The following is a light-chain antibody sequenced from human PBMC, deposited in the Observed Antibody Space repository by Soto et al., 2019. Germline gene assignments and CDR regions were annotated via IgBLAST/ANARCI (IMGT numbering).Light chain of an antibody. Sequence: SYELTQPPSVSVSPGQTARITCSGDALPKRYAYWYQHKSGQAPVLIIYDDSKRPSGIPERFSGSSSGTKATLTISGAQVEDEADYYCYSSDNSGNHWVFGGGTKLTVL. V-gene: IGLV3-10*01. CDR1: ALPKRY. CDR2: DDS. J-gene: IGLJ3*02. CDR3: YSSDNSGNHWV.